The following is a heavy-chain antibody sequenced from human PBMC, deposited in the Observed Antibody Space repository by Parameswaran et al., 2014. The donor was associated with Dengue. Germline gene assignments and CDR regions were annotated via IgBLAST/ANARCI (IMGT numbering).Heavy chain of an antibody. Sequence: ESLKISCAASGFTFDDYTMHWVRQAPGKGLEWVALIIWDGLATYYADSVKGRFTISRDNSKNSLYLQMNTLRSEDTALYYCVKDRSGYYHYNMDVWGQGTTVTVSS. CDR1: GFTFDDYT. CDR2: IIWDGLAT. J-gene: IGHJ6*02. V-gene: IGHV3-43*01. D-gene: IGHD3-10*01. CDR3: VKDRSGYYHYNMDV.